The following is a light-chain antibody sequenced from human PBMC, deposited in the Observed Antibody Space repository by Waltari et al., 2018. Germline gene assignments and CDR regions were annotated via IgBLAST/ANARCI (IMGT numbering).Light chain of an antibody. CDR3: CSYAGSRTWV. J-gene: IGLJ3*02. Sequence: QSALTQPASVSGSPGQSISISCIGTSSDSGPFTLVSWYLQYPGTAPKLLIYDVSQRPSGVSNRFSGSKSGNTASLTISGLQAEDEAIYYCCSYAGSRTWVFGGGAKLTVL. CDR2: DVS. V-gene: IGLV2-23*02. CDR1: SSDSGPFTL.